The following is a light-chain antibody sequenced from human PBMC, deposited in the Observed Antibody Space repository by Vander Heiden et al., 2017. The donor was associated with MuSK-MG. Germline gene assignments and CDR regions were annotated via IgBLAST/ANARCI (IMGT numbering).Light chain of an antibody. CDR2: RNN. J-gene: IGLJ2*01. CDR3: AAWDDSLNGYVV. Sequence: QSVLTPPPSASGTPGQRVTISCSGPSSNIGSNTVDWYQQLPGTAPNLLIYRNNQRPSGVPDRFSGSKSGTSASLAISGLQSEDEADYYCAAWDDSLNGYVVFGGGTKLTVL. V-gene: IGLV1-44*01. CDR1: SSNIGSNT.